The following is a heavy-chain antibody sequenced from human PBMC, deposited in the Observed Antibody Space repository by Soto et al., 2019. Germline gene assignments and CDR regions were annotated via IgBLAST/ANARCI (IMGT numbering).Heavy chain of an antibody. CDR1: GGSISSYY. CDR2: IYYSGRT. V-gene: IGHV4-59*01. CDR3: ARGYCSSTSCYIWDNWFDP. J-gene: IGHJ5*02. Sequence: LSLTCTVSGGSISSYYWSWIRQPPGKGLEWIGYIYYSGRTNYNPSLKSRVTISVDTSKNQFSLKLSSVTAADTAVYYCARGYCSSTSCYIWDNWFDPWGQGTLVTVAS. D-gene: IGHD2-2*02.